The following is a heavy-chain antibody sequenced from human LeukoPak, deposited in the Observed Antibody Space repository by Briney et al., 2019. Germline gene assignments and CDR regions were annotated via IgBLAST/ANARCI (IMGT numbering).Heavy chain of an antibody. CDR2: IYYSGST. J-gene: IGHJ6*03. CDR3: ARVSFSSSWYYYYYYMDV. CDR1: GGSISSYY. D-gene: IGHD6-13*01. Sequence: PSETLSLPCTVPGGSISSYYWSCTRQPPGKGLEWIGYIYYSGSTNYNPSLNSPVTISVDTSKNQFSLKLSSVTAADTAVYYCARVSFSSSWYYYYYYMDVWGKGTTVTISS. V-gene: IGHV4-59*01.